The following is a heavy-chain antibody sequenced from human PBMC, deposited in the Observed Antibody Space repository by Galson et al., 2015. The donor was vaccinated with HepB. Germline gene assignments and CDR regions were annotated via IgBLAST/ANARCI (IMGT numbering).Heavy chain of an antibody. CDR1: GFTFGSYW. Sequence: SLRLSCAASGFTFGSYWMHWVRQAPGKGLVWVSRINSDGSSTSYADSVKGRFTISRDNAKNTLYLQMNSLRAEDTAVYYCARASYYDFWSGSRPQPEAFDIWGQGTMVTVSS. J-gene: IGHJ3*02. V-gene: IGHV3-74*01. CDR3: ARASYYDFWSGSRPQPEAFDI. CDR2: INSDGSST. D-gene: IGHD3-3*01.